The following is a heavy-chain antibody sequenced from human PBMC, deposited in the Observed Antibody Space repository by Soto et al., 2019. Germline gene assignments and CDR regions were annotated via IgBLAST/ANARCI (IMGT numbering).Heavy chain of an antibody. D-gene: IGHD4-17*01. J-gene: IGHJ4*02. V-gene: IGHV1-18*01. Sequence: ASVKVSCKASGYTFTSYGISWVRQAPGQGLEWMGWISAYNGNTNYAQRLQGRVTMTTDTSTSTAYVELRSLRSDDTAVYYCARDLAYGGPFDYWGQGTLVTVSS. CDR1: GYTFTSYG. CDR2: ISAYNGNT. CDR3: ARDLAYGGPFDY.